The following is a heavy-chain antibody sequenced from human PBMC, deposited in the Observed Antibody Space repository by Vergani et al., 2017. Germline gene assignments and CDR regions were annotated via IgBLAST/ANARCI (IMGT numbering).Heavy chain of an antibody. Sequence: QVQLVESGGGVVQPGGSLRLSCAASGFTFSSYGMHWVRQAPGKGLEWVAFIRYDGSNKYYADSVKGRFTISRDNSKNTLYLQMNSLRAEDTAVYYCAKRDEGFAFDIWGQGTMVTVSS. J-gene: IGHJ3*02. V-gene: IGHV3-30*02. CDR3: AKRDEGFAFDI. CDR1: GFTFSSYG. CDR2: IRYDGSNK.